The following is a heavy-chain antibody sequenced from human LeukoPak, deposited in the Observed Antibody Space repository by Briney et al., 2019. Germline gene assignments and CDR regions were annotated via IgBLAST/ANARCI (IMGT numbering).Heavy chain of an antibody. J-gene: IGHJ4*01. Sequence: SETLSLTCTISGGSISRYYWSWIRQPPGKGLEWIGYIYSAGSTNSNPSLKSRITISVDTSRNEFSLRLTSVTAADTAVYYCARGPYRNSFDYWGQGTLVTVSS. CDR2: IYSAGST. D-gene: IGHD4-11*01. CDR3: ARGPYRNSFDY. V-gene: IGHV4-59*12. CDR1: GGSISRYY.